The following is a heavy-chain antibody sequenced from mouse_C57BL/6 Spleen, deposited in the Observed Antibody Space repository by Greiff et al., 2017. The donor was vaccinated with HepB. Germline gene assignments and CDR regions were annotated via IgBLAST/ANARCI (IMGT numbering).Heavy chain of an antibody. CDR3: AVGSSGYLLVY. D-gene: IGHD3-2*02. Sequence: VQLQQSGAELARPGASVKMSCKASGYTFTSYTMHWVKQRPGQGLAWIGYINPSRGYTKYNQKFKDKSTLTADKSSSTAYMQLSSLTSEDSAVYYCAVGSSGYLLVYLRQVTLVTVSP. V-gene: IGHV1-4*01. J-gene: IGHJ3*01. CDR2: INPSRGYT. CDR1: GYTFTSYT.